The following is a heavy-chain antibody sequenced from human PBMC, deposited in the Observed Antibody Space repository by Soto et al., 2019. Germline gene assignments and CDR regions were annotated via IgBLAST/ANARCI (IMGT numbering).Heavy chain of an antibody. CDR3: ARGFSRGYSYGPRYNWFDP. V-gene: IGHV4-34*01. Sequence: QVQLQQWGAGLLKPSETLSLTCAVYGGSFSGYYWSWIRQPPGKGLEWIGEINHSGSTNYNPSLKSRVTISVDTSKNQFSLKLSSVTAADTAVYYCARGFSRGYSYGPRYNWFDPWGQGTLVTVSS. CDR1: GGSFSGYY. CDR2: INHSGST. J-gene: IGHJ5*02. D-gene: IGHD5-18*01.